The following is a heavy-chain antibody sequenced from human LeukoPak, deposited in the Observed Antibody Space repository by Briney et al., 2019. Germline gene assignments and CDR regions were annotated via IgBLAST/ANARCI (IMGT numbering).Heavy chain of an antibody. J-gene: IGHJ5*02. D-gene: IGHD2-15*01. CDR3: AKTQGYYDA. Sequence: PGGSLRLSCVASGFTFSNYAMSWVRRAPGKGLELVSGIYDSDDKTVYGDAVKGRFTISRDNSKNTLYLQMNSLRADDTAVYYCAKTQGYYDAWGQGALVTVSS. CDR2: IYDSDDKT. V-gene: IGHV3-23*01. CDR1: GFTFSNYA.